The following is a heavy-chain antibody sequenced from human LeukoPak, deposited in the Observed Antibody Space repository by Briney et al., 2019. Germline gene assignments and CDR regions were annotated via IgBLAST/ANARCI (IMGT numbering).Heavy chain of an antibody. D-gene: IGHD1-26*01. CDR2: VNNCGST. CDR3: ATWGLSGNFPYYFDY. V-gene: IGHV4-34*01. CDR1: DGSFSGYY. Sequence: SETLSLTCAVYDGSFSGYYWRWICHPQRKGMELVGEVNNCGSTNYNPTLTLKSRVTMSVDTSKHQFSLRLSSVTATDTAVYYCATWGLSGNFPYYFDYWGQGTLVTVSS. J-gene: IGHJ4*02.